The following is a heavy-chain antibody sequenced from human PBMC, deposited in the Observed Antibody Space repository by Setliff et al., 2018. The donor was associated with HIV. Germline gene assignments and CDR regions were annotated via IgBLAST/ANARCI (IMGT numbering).Heavy chain of an antibody. Sequence: GASVKVSCKASGGTFSSYAISWVRQAPGQGLEWMGGIIPIFGTANYAQKFQGRVTMTTDTATSRAYMELRSLRSDDTAVYFCARLGSGWSDSYYYAMDIWGQGTTVTVSS. D-gene: IGHD6-19*01. V-gene: IGHV1-69*05. CDR1: GGTFSSYA. CDR3: ARLGSGWSDSYYYAMDI. J-gene: IGHJ6*02. CDR2: IIPIFGTA.